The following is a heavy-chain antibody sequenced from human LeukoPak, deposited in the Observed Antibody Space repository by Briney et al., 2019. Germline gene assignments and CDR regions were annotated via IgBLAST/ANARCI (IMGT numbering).Heavy chain of an antibody. J-gene: IGHJ4*02. D-gene: IGHD3-10*01. Sequence: PGGSLRLSCAASGFTLTTYNMNWVRQAPGKGLEWVSSISSGSTYIYYADSVKGRFTIPRDDAKNSLYLQMNSLRAEDTAVYYCARGYGSGSYIPGYWGQGTLVTVSS. CDR3: ARGYGSGSYIPGY. CDR2: ISSGSTYI. V-gene: IGHV3-21*01. CDR1: GFTLTTYN.